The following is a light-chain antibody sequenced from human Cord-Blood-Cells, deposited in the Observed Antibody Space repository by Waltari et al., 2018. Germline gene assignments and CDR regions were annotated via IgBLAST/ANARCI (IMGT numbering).Light chain of an antibody. Sequence: QSALTPPRSVSGSPGQSVTISCTGTSSDVGGYNYVSWYQQHPGKAPKLMIYDVSKRPSGLPDRFSGSKSGNTASLTISGLQAEDEADYYCCSYAGSYTWVFGGGTKLTVL. CDR1: SSDVGGYNY. V-gene: IGLV2-11*01. J-gene: IGLJ3*02. CDR2: DVS. CDR3: CSYAGSYTWV.